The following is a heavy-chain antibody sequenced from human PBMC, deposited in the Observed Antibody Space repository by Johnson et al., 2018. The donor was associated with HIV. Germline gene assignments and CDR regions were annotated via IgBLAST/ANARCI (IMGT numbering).Heavy chain of an antibody. D-gene: IGHD4-23*01. Sequence: QLVESGGGLVQPGRSLRLSCAASGFTFDHYAMHWVRQAPGTGLEWVSGLTWNSDTIAYVDSVKGRSTISRDSAKKSLYLQMNSLRPEDTAVYYCVKDIGYGGPSDGAFDIWGQGTMVTVSS. CDR1: GFTFDHYA. V-gene: IGHV3-9*01. CDR3: VKDIGYGGPSDGAFDI. J-gene: IGHJ3*02. CDR2: LTWNSDTI.